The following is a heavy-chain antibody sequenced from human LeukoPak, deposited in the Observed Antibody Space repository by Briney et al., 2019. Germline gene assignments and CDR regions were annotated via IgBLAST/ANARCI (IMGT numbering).Heavy chain of an antibody. CDR1: GGPISSGGDY. D-gene: IGHD3/OR15-3a*01. CDR2: ISYSGST. CDR3: ARDRFGLRYFDY. V-gene: IGHV4-31*03. J-gene: IGHJ4*02. Sequence: SETLSLTCTVSGGPISSGGDYWTWIRQHPGKGLEWIGYISYSGSTYYNPSLESRVTLSVDASKNQFSLKLSSVTAADAALYYCARDRFGLRYFDYWGQGTLVTVSS.